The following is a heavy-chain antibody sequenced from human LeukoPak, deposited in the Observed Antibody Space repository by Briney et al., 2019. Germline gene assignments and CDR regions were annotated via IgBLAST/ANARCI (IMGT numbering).Heavy chain of an antibody. CDR3: ARGPRNHYYDSSGLLDY. CDR2: IYSGGST. J-gene: IGHJ4*02. CDR1: GFTFSSYS. D-gene: IGHD3-22*01. V-gene: IGHV3-53*01. Sequence: PGGSLRLSCAASGFTFSSYSMNWVRQAPGKGLEWVSVIYSGGSTYYADSVKGRFTISRDNSKNTLYLQMNSLRAEDTAVYYCARGPRNHYYDSSGLLDYWGQGTLVTVSS.